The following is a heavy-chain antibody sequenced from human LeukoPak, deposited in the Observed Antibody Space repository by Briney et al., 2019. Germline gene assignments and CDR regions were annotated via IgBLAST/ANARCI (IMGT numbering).Heavy chain of an antibody. CDR3: ARVRIRQNLNWFDP. V-gene: IGHV1-2*06. CDR1: GYTFTGYY. Sequence: ASVKVSCKASGYTFTGYYMHWVQQAPGQGLEWMGRINPNSGGTNYAQKFQGGVTMTRDTSISTAYMELSRLRSDDTAVYYCARVRIRQNLNWFDPWGQGTLVTVSS. CDR2: INPNSGGT. D-gene: IGHD1-14*01. J-gene: IGHJ5*02.